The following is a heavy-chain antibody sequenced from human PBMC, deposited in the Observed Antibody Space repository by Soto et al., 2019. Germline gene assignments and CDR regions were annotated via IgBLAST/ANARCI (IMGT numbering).Heavy chain of an antibody. Sequence: EVQLVESGGGLVQPGVSLRLSCVASGFTFSSYWMHWVRQAPGNGLVWVSSISNDGSSIYADPVKGRFTISRDNAKNTLYLQMNSLRAEDTAVYYCARLPNKSPQNWGQGTLVIVSP. CDR3: ARLPNKSPQN. V-gene: IGHV3-74*01. CDR2: ISNDGSS. CDR1: GFTFSSYW. J-gene: IGHJ1*01.